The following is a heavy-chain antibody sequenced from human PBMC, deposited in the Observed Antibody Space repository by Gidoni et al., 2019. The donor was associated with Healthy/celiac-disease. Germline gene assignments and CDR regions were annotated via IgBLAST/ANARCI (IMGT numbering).Heavy chain of an antibody. D-gene: IGHD2-15*01. J-gene: IGHJ6*02. CDR1: GGSISSGDYY. CDR3: AREVVVVVAGMKVSDYYYYYGMDV. CDR2: IYYSGST. V-gene: IGHV4-30-4*01. Sequence: QVQLQESGPGLVKPSQTLSLTCTVSGGSISSGDYYWRWIRQPPGKGLEWIGYIYYSGSTYYNPSLKSRVTISVDTSKNQFSLKLSSVTAADTAVYYCAREVVVVVAGMKVSDYYYYYGMDVWGQGTTVTVSS.